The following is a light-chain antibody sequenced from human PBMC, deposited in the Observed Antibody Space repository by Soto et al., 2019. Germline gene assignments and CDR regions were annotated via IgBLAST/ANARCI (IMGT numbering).Light chain of an antibody. CDR1: SSDVGSYNL. V-gene: IGLV2-23*02. CDR2: EVS. J-gene: IGLJ1*01. Sequence: QSVLTQPASVSGSPGQSITISCTGTSSDVGSYNLVSWYQQHPGKAPKLMIYEVSKRPSGVSNRFSGSKSGNTASLTISGLQAGDEADYSCGSNEGSSTHVFGTGTKV. CDR3: GSNEGSSTHV.